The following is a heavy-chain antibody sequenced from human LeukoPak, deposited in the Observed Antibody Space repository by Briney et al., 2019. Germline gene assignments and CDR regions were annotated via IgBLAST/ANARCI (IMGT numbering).Heavy chain of an antibody. Sequence: ASVKVSCKASGYTFTNYDISWVRQAPGQGLEWTGWINNYNGNTHYAQNVLGRVTMTTDTSTGTAYMELGSLTSDDTAVYYCARVVGGTTTYYHMDVWGKGTTVTVSS. CDR3: ARVVGGTTTYYHMDV. CDR1: GYTFTNYD. J-gene: IGHJ6*03. V-gene: IGHV1-18*01. D-gene: IGHD1-26*01. CDR2: INNYNGNT.